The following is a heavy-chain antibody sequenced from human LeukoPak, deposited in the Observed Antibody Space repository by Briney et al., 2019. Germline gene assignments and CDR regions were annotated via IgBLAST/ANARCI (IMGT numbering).Heavy chain of an antibody. V-gene: IGHV5-51*01. J-gene: IGHJ4*02. CDR2: IYPGDSDT. CDR1: GYSFTNYW. Sequence: GESLQISCQGSGYSFTNYWIGWVRQMPGKGLEWMGIIYPGDSDTRYRPSFQGQVTISADKSITTAYLQWSSLTASDTAMYYCARGGDYRYFDYWGQGTLVTVSS. D-gene: IGHD4-17*01. CDR3: ARGGDYRYFDY.